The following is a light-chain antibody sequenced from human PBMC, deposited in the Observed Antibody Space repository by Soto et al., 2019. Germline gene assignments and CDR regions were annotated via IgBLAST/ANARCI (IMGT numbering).Light chain of an antibody. CDR3: QAYVSRLSGYV. J-gene: IGLJ1*01. CDR2: ENN. V-gene: IGLV1-40*01. CDR1: SSNIGAGYE. Sequence: QLVLPQPPSVYEDPGQRVTISCTGSSSNIGAGYEAHWYQKVQGTAPKRLIYENNNRPSGVPDRLSGSKSGPSASLAISVRQAEDGADSYCQAYVSRLSGYVCGTGTKLTVL.